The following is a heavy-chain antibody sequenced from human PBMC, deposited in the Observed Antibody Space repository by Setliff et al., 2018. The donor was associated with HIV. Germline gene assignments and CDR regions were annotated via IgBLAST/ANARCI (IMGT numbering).Heavy chain of an antibody. CDR1: GDSISTDY. CDR3: ARHSPSDY. CDR2: IYNSAST. V-gene: IGHV4-59*08. Sequence: KLSETLSLTCTVSGDSISTDYWTWIRQPPGKGLEWIGHIYNSASTSYNPSLKSRVTISVDTSKDQFSLKLSSVTAADTAVYYCARHSPSDYWGQGTLVTVS. J-gene: IGHJ4*02.